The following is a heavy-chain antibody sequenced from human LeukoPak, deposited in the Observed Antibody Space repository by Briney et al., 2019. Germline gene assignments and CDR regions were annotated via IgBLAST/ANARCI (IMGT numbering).Heavy chain of an antibody. CDR3: ARDAPGNTALDY. V-gene: IGHV3-74*01. J-gene: IGHJ4*02. CDR2: INGYGSST. Sequence: GGSLRLSCAASGFTFVSYWMHWVRQAPGKGLVWVSRINGYGSSTDFADSVKGRFTISRDNAKNTLYLQMNSLGAEDTAVYYCARDAPGNTALDYWGQGTLVTVSS. D-gene: IGHD5-18*01. CDR1: GFTFVSYW.